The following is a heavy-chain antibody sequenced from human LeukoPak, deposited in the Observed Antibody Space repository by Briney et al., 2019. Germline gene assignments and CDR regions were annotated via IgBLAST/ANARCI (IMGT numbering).Heavy chain of an antibody. CDR1: GGSFSGYY. D-gene: IGHD3-22*01. V-gene: IGHV4-34*01. CDR3: AGGYDDYYDSSGYYSTHIRDFDY. CDR2: INHSGST. Sequence: SETLSLTCAVYGGSFSGYYWSWIRQPPGKGLEWIGEINHSGSTNYNPSLKSRVTISVDTSKNQFSLKLSSVTAADTAVYYCAGGYDDYYDSSGYYSTHIRDFDYWGQGTLVTVSS. J-gene: IGHJ4*02.